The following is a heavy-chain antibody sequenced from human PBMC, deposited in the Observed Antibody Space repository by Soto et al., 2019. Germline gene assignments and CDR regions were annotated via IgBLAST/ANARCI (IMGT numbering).Heavy chain of an antibody. CDR1: GGSISSYY. CDR2: IYYSGST. D-gene: IGHD1-1*01. V-gene: IGHV4-59*01. CDR3: ARGYVKFARKELPADY. Sequence: TSETLSLTCTVSGGSISSYYWSWIRQPPGKGLEWIGYIYYSGSTNYNPSLKSRVTISVDTAKNQFSLKLSSVTAADTAVYYCARGYVKFARKELPADYWGQGSLVTVSS. J-gene: IGHJ4*02.